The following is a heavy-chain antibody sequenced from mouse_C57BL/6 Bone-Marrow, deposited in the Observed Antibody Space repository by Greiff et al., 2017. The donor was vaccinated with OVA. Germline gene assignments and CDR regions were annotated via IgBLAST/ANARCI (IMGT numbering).Heavy chain of an antibody. CDR2: ISSGGDYI. V-gene: IGHV5-9-1*02. Sequence: EVKLMESGEGLVKPGGSLKLSCAASGFTFSSYAMSWVRQTPEKRLEWVAYISSGGDYIYYADTVKGRFTISRDNARNTLYLQMSSLNSEDTAMYYCTRDPADGCYVWWYFDVWGTGTTVTVSS. CDR3: TRDPADGCYVWWYFDV. CDR1: GFTFSSYA. J-gene: IGHJ1*03. D-gene: IGHD2-3*01.